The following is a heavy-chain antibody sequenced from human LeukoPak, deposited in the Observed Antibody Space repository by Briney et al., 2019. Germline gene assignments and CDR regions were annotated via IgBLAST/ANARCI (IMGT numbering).Heavy chain of an antibody. D-gene: IGHD1-26*01. V-gene: IGHV1-69*04. Sequence: GASVKVSCKASGGTFSSYAISWVRQAPGQGLEWRGRIIPIFGKANYAQKLQGRVTITADKSTSTAYMELSSLRSEDTAVYYCARVRWNSGSYHFDYWGQGTLDTVSS. CDR3: ARVRWNSGSYHFDY. J-gene: IGHJ4*02. CDR1: GGTFSSYA. CDR2: IIPIFGKA.